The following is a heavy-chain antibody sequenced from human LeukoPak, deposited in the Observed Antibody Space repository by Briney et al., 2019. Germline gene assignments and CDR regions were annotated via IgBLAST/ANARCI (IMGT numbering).Heavy chain of an antibody. CDR3: TSTPPGIARDGAEYLQH. J-gene: IGHJ1*01. Sequence: PGRSLRLACAASGFTFSSHGMHWVRQAPGKGLEWVAVVWSDGTNKYYADSVKGRFIISRDNSRNTLYLQMNSLRAEDTAVYYCTSTPPGIARDGAEYLQHWGQGTLATVSS. V-gene: IGHV3-33*01. D-gene: IGHD6-13*01. CDR1: GFTFSSHG. CDR2: VWSDGTNK.